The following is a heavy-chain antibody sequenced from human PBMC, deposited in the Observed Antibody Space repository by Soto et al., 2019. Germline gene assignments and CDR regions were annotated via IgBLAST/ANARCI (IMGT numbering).Heavy chain of an antibody. Sequence: SETLSLTCAVYGGSFSGYYWSWIRQPPGKGLEWIGEINHSGSTNYNPSLKSRVTISVDTSKNQFSLKLSSVTAADTAVYYCARGLDYGDYIYYYYGKDVWGQGTTVTVAS. CDR2: INHSGST. D-gene: IGHD4-17*01. CDR3: ARGLDYGDYIYYYYGKDV. V-gene: IGHV4-34*01. J-gene: IGHJ6*02. CDR1: GGSFSGYY.